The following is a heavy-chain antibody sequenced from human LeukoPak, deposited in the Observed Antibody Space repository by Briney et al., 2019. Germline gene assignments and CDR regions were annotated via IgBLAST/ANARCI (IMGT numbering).Heavy chain of an antibody. CDR3: ARDSSSFNGNWFDP. V-gene: IGHV1-2*04. CDR1: GYTFTGYY. Sequence: ASVKVSCKASGYTFTGYYMHWVRQAPGQGLEWMEWINPNSGGTNYAQKFQGWVTMTRDTSISTAYMELSRLRSDDTAVYYCARDSSSFNGNWFDPWGQGTLVTVSS. D-gene: IGHD6-13*01. J-gene: IGHJ5*02. CDR2: INPNSGGT.